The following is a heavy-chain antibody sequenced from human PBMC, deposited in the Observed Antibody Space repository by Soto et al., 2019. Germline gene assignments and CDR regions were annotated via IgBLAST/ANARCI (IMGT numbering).Heavy chain of an antibody. CDR3: ARGPWYYDSSGYSDYYYGMDV. D-gene: IGHD3-22*01. J-gene: IGHJ6*02. Sequence: SVKVSCKASGGTFSSYAISWVRQAPGQGLEWMGGIIPIFGTANYAQKFQGRVTITADESTSTAYMELSSLRSEDTAVYYCARGPWYYDSSGYSDYYYGMDVWG. CDR1: GGTFSSYA. V-gene: IGHV1-69*13. CDR2: IIPIFGTA.